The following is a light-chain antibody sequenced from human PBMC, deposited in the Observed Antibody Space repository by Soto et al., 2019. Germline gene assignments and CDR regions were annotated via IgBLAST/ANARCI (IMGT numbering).Light chain of an antibody. J-gene: IGLJ1*01. CDR2: DVN. CDR1: SSDVGGYNY. Sequence: QSVLTQPRSVSGSPGQSVTISCTGTSSDVGGYNYVSWYQHHPGKAPKLMIYDVNKRPSGVPDRFSGSKSGNTASLTISGLQAEDEADYHCCSYAGPNVFGTGTKVTVL. V-gene: IGLV2-11*01. CDR3: CSYAGPNV.